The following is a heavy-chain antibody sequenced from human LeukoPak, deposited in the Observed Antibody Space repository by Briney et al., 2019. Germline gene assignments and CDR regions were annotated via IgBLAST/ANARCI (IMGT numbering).Heavy chain of an antibody. J-gene: IGHJ4*02. V-gene: IGHV3-66*01. CDR2: IYSGGST. Sequence: GGSLRLSCAASGFTFSDYYMSWIRQAPGKGLEWVSVIYSGGSTYYADSVKGRFTISRDNSKNTLYLQMNSLRAEDTAVYYCAGSYDTVFDYWGQGTLVTVSS. CDR1: GFTFSDYY. CDR3: AGSYDTVFDY. D-gene: IGHD1-26*01.